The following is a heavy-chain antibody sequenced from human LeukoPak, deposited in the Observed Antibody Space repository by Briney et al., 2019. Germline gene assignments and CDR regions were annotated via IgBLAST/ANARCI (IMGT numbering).Heavy chain of an antibody. V-gene: IGHV3-53*01. Sequence: GGSLRLSCAASGFTFSNYAMNWVRQAPGKGLEWVSVIYSGGSTYYADSVKGRFTISRDNSKNTLYLQMNSLRAEDTAVYYCAREVACSGGSCYSRFFDYWGQGTLVTVSS. J-gene: IGHJ4*02. CDR3: AREVACSGGSCYSRFFDY. CDR1: GFTFSNYA. CDR2: IYSGGST. D-gene: IGHD2-15*01.